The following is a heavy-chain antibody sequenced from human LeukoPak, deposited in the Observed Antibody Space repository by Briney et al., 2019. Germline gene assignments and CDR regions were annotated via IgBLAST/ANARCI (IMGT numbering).Heavy chain of an antibody. V-gene: IGHV4-4*07. CDR2: IYTSGST. CDR3: AREVAAAARFDY. Sequence: PSETLSLTCTVSGGSISSYYWSWIRQPAGKGLGWIGRIYTSGSTNYNPSLKSRVTMSVDTSKNQFSLKLSSVTAADTAVYYCAREVAAAARFDYWGQGTLVTVSS. D-gene: IGHD6-13*01. J-gene: IGHJ4*02. CDR1: GGSISSYY.